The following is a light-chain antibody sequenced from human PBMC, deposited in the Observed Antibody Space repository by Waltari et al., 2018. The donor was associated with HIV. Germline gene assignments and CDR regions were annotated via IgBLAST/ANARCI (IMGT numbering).Light chain of an antibody. CDR3: QQYGSSPLT. Sequence: EIVLTQSPGTLSLSPGDRATLSCRASQSVSSSYLAWYQQKPGQAPRLLIYGASNRATGIPDRFSGSGSGTDFTLTINRLEPEDFAVYYCQQYGSSPLTFGQGTKLEIK. J-gene: IGKJ2*01. CDR2: GAS. CDR1: QSVSSSY. V-gene: IGKV3-20*01.